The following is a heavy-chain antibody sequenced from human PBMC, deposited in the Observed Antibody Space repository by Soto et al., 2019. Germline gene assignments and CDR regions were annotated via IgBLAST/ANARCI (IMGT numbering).Heavy chain of an antibody. CDR2: IYYSGST. CDR3: ARAYSSGWIIQH. V-gene: IGHV4-31*03. J-gene: IGHJ1*01. Sequence: QVQLQESGPGLVKPSQTLSVTCTVSGGSISCGGYYWSWIRQHPGKGLEWIGYIYYSGSTYYNPSLKSRVTISVDTSKNQFSLKLSSVTAADTAVYYCARAYSSGWIIQHWGQGTLVTVSS. D-gene: IGHD6-19*01. CDR1: GGSISCGGYY.